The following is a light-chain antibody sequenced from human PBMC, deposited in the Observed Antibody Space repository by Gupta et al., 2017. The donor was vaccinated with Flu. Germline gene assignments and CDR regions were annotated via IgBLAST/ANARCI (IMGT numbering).Light chain of an antibody. CDR2: VAS. CDR3: HQACSSHR. V-gene: IGKV3-20*01. CDR1: QSVSSSY. Sequence: EIVLTQSPGTLSLSPGERATLSCRASQSVSSSYLAWYQQKPGQAPRLLIYVASSRASGIPDRFSGSGSGTDFTLTSSRRETEDFAVYYLHQACSSHRFGHGTKVDIK. J-gene: IGKJ3*01.